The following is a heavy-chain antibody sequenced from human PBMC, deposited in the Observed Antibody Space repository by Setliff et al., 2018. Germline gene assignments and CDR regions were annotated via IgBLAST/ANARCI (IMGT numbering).Heavy chain of an antibody. CDR1: GYTFTSYG. J-gene: IGHJ6*02. V-gene: IGHV1-18*01. CDR3: ARVRSTVTTLATEYYYYYYGMDV. D-gene: IGHD4-17*01. CDR2: ISAYNGDT. Sequence: GASVKVSCKASGYTFTSYGISWVRQAPGQGLEWMGRISAYNGDTNYAQKLQGRVTMTTDTSTSTAYMELRSLRSDDTAVYYCARVRSTVTTLATEYYYYYYGMDVWGQGTTVTVSS.